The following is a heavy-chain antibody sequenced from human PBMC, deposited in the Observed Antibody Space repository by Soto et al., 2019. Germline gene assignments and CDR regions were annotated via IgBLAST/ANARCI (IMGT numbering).Heavy chain of an antibody. J-gene: IGHJ5*02. V-gene: IGHV1-46*01. D-gene: IGHD2-15*01. CDR2: INPSGGSA. CDR1: GYTFTSYY. CDR3: ARDLGCSGGSCYSNWFDP. Sequence: ASVKVSCKASGYTFTSYYMHWVRQAPGQGLEWMGIINPSGGSARYTQNFQGRVTMTRDTSTSTVYMELRSLRSDDTAVYYCARDLGCSGGSCYSNWFDPWGQGTLVTVSS.